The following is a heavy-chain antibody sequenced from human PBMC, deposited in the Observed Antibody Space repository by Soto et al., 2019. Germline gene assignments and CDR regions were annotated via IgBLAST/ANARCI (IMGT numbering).Heavy chain of an antibody. Sequence: QVQLVQSGAEVKKPGASVKVSCKASGYTFTSYGISWVRQAPGQGLEWMGWISAYNGNTNYAQKLQGRVTMTTDTSASPAYMELRSLRSDDTVVYYCARGGVVLRFLVDLEQAFDIWGQGTMVTVSS. CDR1: GYTFTSYG. CDR3: ARGGVVLRFLVDLEQAFDI. CDR2: ISAYNGNT. D-gene: IGHD3-3*01. J-gene: IGHJ3*02. V-gene: IGHV1-18*04.